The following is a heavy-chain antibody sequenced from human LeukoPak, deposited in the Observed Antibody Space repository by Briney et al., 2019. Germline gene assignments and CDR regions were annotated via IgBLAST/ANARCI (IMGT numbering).Heavy chain of an antibody. Sequence: GESLKISCKASGYDFTNSWIGWVRQMPGKGLEWMGIIYPGDSDTRYSSSFQGQVTISADKSISTAYLQWSSLKASDTAMYYCARQTIDCGGDCYFPPGPFDYWGQGTLVTVSS. D-gene: IGHD2-21*02. CDR3: ARQTIDCGGDCYFPPGPFDY. CDR1: GYDFTNSW. J-gene: IGHJ4*02. V-gene: IGHV5-51*01. CDR2: IYPGDSDT.